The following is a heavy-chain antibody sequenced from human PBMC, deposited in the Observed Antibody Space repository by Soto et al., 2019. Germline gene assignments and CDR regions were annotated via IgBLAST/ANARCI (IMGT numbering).Heavy chain of an antibody. CDR1: GGTFSSYA. Sequence: ASVKVSCKASGGTFSSYAISWVRQAPGQGLEWMGGIIPIFGTANYAQKFQGRVTITADESTSTAYMELSSLRSEDTAVYYCARTIFGYYYYGMDVWGQGTRVTVSS. V-gene: IGHV1-69*13. J-gene: IGHJ6*02. CDR3: ARTIFGYYYYGMDV. CDR2: IIPIFGTA. D-gene: IGHD3-3*01.